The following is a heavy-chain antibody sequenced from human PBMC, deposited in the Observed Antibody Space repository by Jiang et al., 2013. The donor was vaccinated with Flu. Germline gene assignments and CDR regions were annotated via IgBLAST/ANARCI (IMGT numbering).Heavy chain of an antibody. CDR1: GGSISSHY. D-gene: IGHD3-3*01. CDR2: MSSSGTI. V-gene: IGHV4-59*11. J-gene: IGHJ4*02. CDR3: ARYYDFWNGLDY. Sequence: LLKPSETLSLTCTVSGGSISSHYWGWIRQPPGKRLEWIGYMSSSGTINYNPSLRSRVTISLDTSRNQFSLRLSSVTAADTAVYYCARYYDFWNGLDYWGQGTLVTVSS.